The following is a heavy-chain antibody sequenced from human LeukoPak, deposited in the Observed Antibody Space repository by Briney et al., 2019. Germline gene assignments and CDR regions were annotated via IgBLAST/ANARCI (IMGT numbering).Heavy chain of an antibody. V-gene: IGHV1-2*02. CDR1: GYTFPGHH. D-gene: IGHD1-7*01. J-gene: IGHJ6*02. CDR3: ARTFGTGTSPSYSYFYGMDV. CDR2: INPKNGGT. Sequence: ASVTVSCKASGYTFPGHHIHWVRQAPGQGLEWMGWINPKNGGTNYAQKFQGRVTMTRDTSINTAFMELSRLNSDDTAVYFCARTFGTGTSPSYSYFYGMDVWGQGTTVSVSS.